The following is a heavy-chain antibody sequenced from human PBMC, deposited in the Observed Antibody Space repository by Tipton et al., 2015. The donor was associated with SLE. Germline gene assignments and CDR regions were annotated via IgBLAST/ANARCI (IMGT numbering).Heavy chain of an antibody. D-gene: IGHD3-10*01. CDR3: ARHLGVIVAFEV. CDR2: INHGGIT. V-gene: IGHV4-34*01. J-gene: IGHJ3*01. Sequence: LSCSIYGGSFGGYYWSWIRQPPGKGLEWIGEINHGGITNYNPSPKSRVTISVDTSKNQFSLELRSVNAADTAAYYCARHLGVIVAFEVWGLGTVLTVSS. CDR1: GGSFGGYY.